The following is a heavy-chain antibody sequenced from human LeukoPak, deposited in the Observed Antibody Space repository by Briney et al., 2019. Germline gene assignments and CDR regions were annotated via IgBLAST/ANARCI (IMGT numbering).Heavy chain of an antibody. Sequence: ASVKVSCEASGYTFSGNYMHWVRQAPGQGLEWMGRINPNSGGTNYAQKFQGRVTMTRDTSISTAYMELSGLRSDDTAVYYCAKSRYGSGSYTPNDYWGQGTLVTVSS. CDR2: INPNSGGT. D-gene: IGHD3-10*01. CDR3: AKSRYGSGSYTPNDY. V-gene: IGHV1-2*06. CDR1: GYTFSGNY. J-gene: IGHJ4*02.